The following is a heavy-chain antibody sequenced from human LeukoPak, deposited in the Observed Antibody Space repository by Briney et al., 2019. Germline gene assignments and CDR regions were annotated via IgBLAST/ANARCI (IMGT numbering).Heavy chain of an antibody. Sequence: ASVKVSCKASGYTFTGYYMHWVRQAPGQGLEWMGWINPNSGGTNYAQKFQGRVTMTRDTSISTAYMELSRLRSDDTAAYYCARAEFGEFQFDPWGQGTLVTVSS. J-gene: IGHJ5*02. CDR1: GYTFTGYY. CDR2: INPNSGGT. D-gene: IGHD3-10*01. V-gene: IGHV1-2*02. CDR3: ARAEFGEFQFDP.